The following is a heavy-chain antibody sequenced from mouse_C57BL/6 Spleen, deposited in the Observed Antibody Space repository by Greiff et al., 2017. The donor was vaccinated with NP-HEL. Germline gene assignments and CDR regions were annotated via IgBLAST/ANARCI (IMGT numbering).Heavy chain of an antibody. CDR3: ASYDYDGPFAY. CDR2: IWGVGST. CDR1: GFSLTRYG. J-gene: IGHJ3*01. D-gene: IGHD2-4*01. V-gene: IGHV2-6*01. Sequence: VQLQESGPGLVAPSQSLSITCTVSGFSLTRYGVDWVRQSPGKGLEWLGVIWGVGSTNYNSALKSRLSISKDNSKSQVFLKMNSLQTDDTAMYYCASYDYDGPFAYWGQGTLVTVSA.